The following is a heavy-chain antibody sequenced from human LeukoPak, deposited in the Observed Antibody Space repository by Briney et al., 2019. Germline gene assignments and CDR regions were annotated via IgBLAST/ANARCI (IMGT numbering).Heavy chain of an antibody. CDR1: GFTLNRYW. J-gene: IGHJ4*02. CDR3: ARDQIQPLYQLLFWSLDY. CDR2: ISYDGSNK. Sequence: PGGSLRLSCAGSGFTLNRYWMSWVRQAPGKGLEWVAVISYDGSNKYYADSVKGRFTISRDNSKNTLYLQMNSLRAEDTAVYYCARDQIQPLYQLLFWSLDYWGQGTLVTVSS. V-gene: IGHV3-30-3*01. D-gene: IGHD2-2*01.